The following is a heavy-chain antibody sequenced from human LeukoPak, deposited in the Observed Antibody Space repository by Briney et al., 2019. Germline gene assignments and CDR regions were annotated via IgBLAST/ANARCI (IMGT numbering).Heavy chain of an antibody. J-gene: IGHJ4*02. D-gene: IGHD4-17*01. V-gene: IGHV1-2*02. CDR1: GYTLTDYY. CDR3: ARRTTATSGFEY. CDR2: ISPKNGGT. Sequence: GASVKVSCKASGYTLTDYYMHCVRHAPGQGLEWMGWISPKNGGTDYAQKFQGRVTMTRDTSVNTAYMELTSLRSDDTAVYFCARRTTATSGFEYWGQGTLVTVSS.